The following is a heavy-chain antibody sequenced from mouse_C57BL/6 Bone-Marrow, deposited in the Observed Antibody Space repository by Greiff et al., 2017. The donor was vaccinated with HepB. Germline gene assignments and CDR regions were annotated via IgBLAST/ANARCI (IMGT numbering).Heavy chain of an antibody. D-gene: IGHD2-4*01. V-gene: IGHV3-6*01. CDR2: ISYDGSN. J-gene: IGHJ2*01. Sequence: EVKLVESGPGLVKPSQSLSLTCSVTGYSITSGYYWNWIRQFPGNKLEWMGYISYDGSNNYNPSLKNRISITRDTSKNQFFLKLNSVTTEDTATYYCASLIYYDYGGDYWGQGTTLTVSS. CDR3: ASLIYYDYGGDY. CDR1: GYSITSGYY.